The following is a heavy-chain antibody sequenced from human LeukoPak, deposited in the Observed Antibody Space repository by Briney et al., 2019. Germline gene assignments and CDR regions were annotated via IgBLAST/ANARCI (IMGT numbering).Heavy chain of an antibody. V-gene: IGHV4-39*01. Sequence: KTSETLSLTCTVSGGSISSSSYYWGWIRQPRGKGLEWIGSIYYSGSTYYNPSLKSRVTISVDTSKNQFSLKLSSVTAADTAVYYCARPYYYGSGSYYHYWGQGTLVTVSS. J-gene: IGHJ4*02. CDR1: GGSISSSSYY. CDR3: ARPYYYGSGSYYHY. D-gene: IGHD3-10*01. CDR2: IYYSGST.